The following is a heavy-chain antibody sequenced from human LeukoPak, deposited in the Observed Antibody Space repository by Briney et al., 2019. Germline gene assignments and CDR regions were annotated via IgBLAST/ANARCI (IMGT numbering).Heavy chain of an antibody. J-gene: IGHJ4*02. V-gene: IGHV4-59*01. Sequence: SETLSLTCTVSGGSISSYYWSWIRQPPGKGLEWIGYIYYSGSTNYNPSLKSRVIISVDTSKNQFSLKLSSVTAADTAVYYCARVAGHRRYFDYWGQGTLVTVSS. CDR1: GGSISSYY. CDR3: ARVAGHRRYFDY. CDR2: IYYSGST.